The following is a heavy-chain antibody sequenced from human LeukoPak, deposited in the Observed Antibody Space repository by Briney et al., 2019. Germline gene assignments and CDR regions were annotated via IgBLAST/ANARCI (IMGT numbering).Heavy chain of an antibody. D-gene: IGHD6-19*01. CDR1: GFTVSRNY. CDR3: ARGYSSGWYYFDY. CDR2: INWNGGST. V-gene: IGHV3-20*04. J-gene: IGHJ4*02. Sequence: GGSLRLSCAASGFTVSRNYMSWVRQAPGKGLEWVSGINWNGGSTGYADSVKGRFTISRDNAKKSLYLQMSSLRAEDTALYYCARGYSSGWYYFDYWGQGTLVTVSS.